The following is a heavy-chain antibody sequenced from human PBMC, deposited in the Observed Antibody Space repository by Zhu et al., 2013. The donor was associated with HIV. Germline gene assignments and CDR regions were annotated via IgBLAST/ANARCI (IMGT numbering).Heavy chain of an antibody. V-gene: IGHV1-69*06. Sequence: QVQLVQSGAEVKKPGSSVKVSCKASGGTFSSYAISWVRQAPGQGLEWVGGTIPLFERTNVARKFRDRVTVTTDKSTSTAYMELGSLKSGDTGIYYCARHFDSWGQGTLVIVSS. CDR3: ARHFDS. CDR2: TIPLFERT. CDR1: GGTFSSYA. J-gene: IGHJ4*02.